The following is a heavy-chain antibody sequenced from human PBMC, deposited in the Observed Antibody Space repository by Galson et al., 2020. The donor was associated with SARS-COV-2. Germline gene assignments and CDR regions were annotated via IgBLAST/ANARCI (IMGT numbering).Heavy chain of an antibody. CDR3: SKCEFVIVGVPAPLDV. J-gene: IGHJ4*02. D-gene: IGHD2-2*01. Sequence: GESLKISCAASGFTFSSYAMSWVRQAPGKGLEWVSTFSGSGGNTYYADSVKGRFTISRDNSKSTLYLQMNSLCAEETAVYYCSKCEFVIVGVPAPLDVWGQGTLVTVSS. CDR1: GFTFSSYA. CDR2: FSGSGGNT. V-gene: IGHV3-23*01.